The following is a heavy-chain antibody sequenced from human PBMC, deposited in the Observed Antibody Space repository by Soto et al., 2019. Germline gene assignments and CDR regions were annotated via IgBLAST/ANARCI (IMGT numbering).Heavy chain of an antibody. V-gene: IGHV3-23*01. CDR2: ISGSDGKT. D-gene: IGHD3-3*01. J-gene: IGHJ4*02. Sequence: HPEGSLRLSCAASGFSFGSYALSWVRQAPGKGLEWVSTISGSDGKTFYADSVKGRFSISRDTSQSALYLQMNSLRADDTAMYYCARWSYLDYWGQGTRVTVSS. CDR3: ARWSYLDY. CDR1: GFSFGSYA.